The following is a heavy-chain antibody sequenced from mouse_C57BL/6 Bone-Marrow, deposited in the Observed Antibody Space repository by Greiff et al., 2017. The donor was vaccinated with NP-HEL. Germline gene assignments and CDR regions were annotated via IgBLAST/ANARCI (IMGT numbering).Heavy chain of an antibody. CDR3: ASRYYDYDRFAY. CDR1: GYTFTSYW. Sequence: QVQLKQPGAELVKPGASVKMSCKASGYTFTSYWITWVKQRPGQGLEWIGDIYPGSGSTNYNEKFKSKATLTVDTSSSTAYMQLSSLTSEDSAVYYCASRYYDYDRFAYWGQGTLVTVSA. V-gene: IGHV1-55*01. CDR2: IYPGSGST. D-gene: IGHD2-4*01. J-gene: IGHJ3*01.